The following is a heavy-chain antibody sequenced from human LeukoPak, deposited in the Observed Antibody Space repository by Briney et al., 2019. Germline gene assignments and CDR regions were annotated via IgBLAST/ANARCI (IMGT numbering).Heavy chain of an antibody. D-gene: IGHD5-24*01. V-gene: IGHV4-59*01. CDR1: GGSISSYY. CDR3: ARVAGRWPYYFDY. J-gene: IGHJ4*02. Sequence: PSETLSLTCTVSGGSISSYYWSWIRQPPGKGLEWIGYIYYSGSTNYNPSLKSRVTISVDTSKNQFSLKLSSVTAADTAVYYCARVAGRWPYYFDYWDQGTLVTVSS. CDR2: IYYSGST.